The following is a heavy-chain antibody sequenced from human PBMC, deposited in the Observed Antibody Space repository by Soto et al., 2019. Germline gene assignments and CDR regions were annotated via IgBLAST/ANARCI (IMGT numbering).Heavy chain of an antibody. Sequence: RSLTCAGGGKSVDSSSGGWSGGRKSPSRGLEWLGRTYYRSKWYYEYAVSVRGRITINPDTSKNQYSLHLNSVTPEDTAVYIRARADQYTGRTRHYWCQATRVTV. CDR1: GKSVDSSSGG. J-gene: IGHJ4*01. V-gene: IGHV6-1*01. CDR2: TYYRSKWYY. CDR3: ARADQYTGRTRHY. D-gene: IGHD1-26*01.